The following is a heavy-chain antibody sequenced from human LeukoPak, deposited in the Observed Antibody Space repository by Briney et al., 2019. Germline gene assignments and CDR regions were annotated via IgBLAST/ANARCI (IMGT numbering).Heavy chain of an antibody. D-gene: IGHD4-11*01. Sequence: GRSLRLSCAASGFTFSSYAMHWVRQAPGKGLEWVSAISGSGGSTYYADSVKGRFTISRDNSKNTLYLQMNSLRAEDTAVYYCAIRHDYSNHDYWGQGTLVTVSS. CDR1: GFTFSSYA. CDR2: ISGSGGST. CDR3: AIRHDYSNHDY. J-gene: IGHJ4*02. V-gene: IGHV3-23*01.